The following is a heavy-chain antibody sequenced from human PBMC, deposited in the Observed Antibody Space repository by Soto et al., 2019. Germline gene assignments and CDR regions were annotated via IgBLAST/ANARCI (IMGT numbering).Heavy chain of an antibody. CDR2: INSDGSST. CDR3: ARGEEETYYYDSSGYRFYSGMDA. D-gene: IGHD3-22*01. J-gene: IGHJ6*02. V-gene: IGHV3-74*01. CDR1: GFTFSSYW. Sequence: GGSLRLSFAASGFTFSSYWMHWVRQAPGKGLVWVSRINSDGSSTSYADSVKGRFTISRDNAKNTLYLQMNSLRAEDTAVYYCARGEEETYYYDSSGYRFYSGMDAWGQGTTVTVSS.